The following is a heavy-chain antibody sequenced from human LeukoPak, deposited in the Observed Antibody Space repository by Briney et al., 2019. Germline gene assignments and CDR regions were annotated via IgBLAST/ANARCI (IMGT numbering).Heavy chain of an antibody. D-gene: IGHD3-9*01. J-gene: IGHJ6*03. Sequence: GGSLRLSCAASGFTFSSYSMNWVRQAPGKGLEWVAFIRYDGITKYYADSVKGRFTISRDNSKNTLYLQMNSLRPEDTAVYYCAKTGSRGGTFRPSYYYYYMDVWGEGTTVTISS. CDR3: AKTGSRGGTFRPSYYYYYMDV. CDR1: GFTFSSYS. V-gene: IGHV3-30*02. CDR2: IRYDGITK.